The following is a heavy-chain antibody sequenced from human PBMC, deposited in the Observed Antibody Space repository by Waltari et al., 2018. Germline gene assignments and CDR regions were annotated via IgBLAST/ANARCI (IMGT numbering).Heavy chain of an antibody. J-gene: IGHJ3*02. CDR1: GGTFSSYT. D-gene: IGHD2-21*01. V-gene: IGHV1-69*02. CDR3: ARLCGDAFDI. CDR2: ILPNLVIA. Sequence: QVKMVQSGAEVKKPGSAVKVSCKASGGTFSSYTISWVRQAPGHGLEWMGRILPNLVIANYAQKFQGRVTITADKSTSTAYMELSSLRSEDTALYYCARLCGDAFDIWGQGTMVTVSS.